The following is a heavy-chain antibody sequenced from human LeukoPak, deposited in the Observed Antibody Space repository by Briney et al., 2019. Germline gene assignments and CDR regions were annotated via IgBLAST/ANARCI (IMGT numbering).Heavy chain of an antibody. D-gene: IGHD2-15*01. CDR2: IYYSGST. J-gene: IGHJ2*01. V-gene: IGHV4-39*01. Sequence: SETLSLTCTVSGGSISSRSYYWGWIRQPPGTGLEWIATIYYSGSTYYNPSLKSRVTISVDTSKNQFSLKLSSVTAADTAVYYCLTAYSGRYFDLWGRGTLVTVSS. CDR1: GGSISSRSYY. CDR3: LTAYSGRYFDL.